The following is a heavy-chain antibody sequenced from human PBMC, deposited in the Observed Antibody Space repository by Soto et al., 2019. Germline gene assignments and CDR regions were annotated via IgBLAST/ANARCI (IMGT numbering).Heavy chain of an antibody. D-gene: IGHD3-22*01. J-gene: IGHJ4*02. CDR3: AKNPGYYFDSTGYHFDY. V-gene: IGHV3-48*01. CDR1: GFTFSSYS. Sequence: XXSLRLSFAASGFTFSSYSMHWVPQAPGKGLEWVSYISSSSSTIYYADSVKGRFTISRDNAKNSLYLQMNSLRAEDTAVYYCAKNPGYYFDSTGYHFDYWGQGTLVTVSS. CDR2: ISSSSSTI.